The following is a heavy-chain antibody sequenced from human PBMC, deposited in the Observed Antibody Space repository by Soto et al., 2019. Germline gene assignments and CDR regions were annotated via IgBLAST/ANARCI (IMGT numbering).Heavy chain of an antibody. CDR2: ISGSGGST. J-gene: IGHJ4*02. CDR3: AKAGGYSYGYSDY. V-gene: IGHV3-23*01. CDR1: GFTFSSYA. D-gene: IGHD5-18*01. Sequence: PGGSLRLSCAASGFTFSSYAMSWVRQAPGKGPEWVSAISGSGGSTYYADSVKGRFTISRDNSKNTLYLQMNSLRAEDTAVYYCAKAGGYSYGYSDYWGQGTLVTVSS.